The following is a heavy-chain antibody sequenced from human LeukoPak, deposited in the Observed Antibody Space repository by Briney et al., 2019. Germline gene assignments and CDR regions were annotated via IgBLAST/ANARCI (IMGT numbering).Heavy chain of an antibody. CDR3: ARGTTSRRGFDP. CDR1: GGSISSDY. D-gene: IGHD2-2*01. Sequence: SETLSLTCTVSGGSISSDYWSWIRQPAGKGLEWIGRIYTSGITNYHPSLKSRVTLSVDTSKNQFSLKLTSVTAADTAVYYCARGTTSRRGFDPWGQGTLVTVSS. J-gene: IGHJ5*02. V-gene: IGHV4-4*07. CDR2: IYTSGIT.